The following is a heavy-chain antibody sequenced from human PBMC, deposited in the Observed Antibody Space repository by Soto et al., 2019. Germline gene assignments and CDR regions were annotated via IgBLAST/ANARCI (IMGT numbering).Heavy chain of an antibody. CDR1: GFTFSSYS. CDR2: ISSSSSYI. D-gene: IGHD6-19*01. Sequence: GGSLRLSCAASGFTFSSYSMNWVRQAPGKGLEWVSSISSSSSYIYYADSVKGRFTISRDNAKNSLYLQMNSLRAEDTAVYYCARIEAVAGPSFDHDAFDIWGQGTMVTVSS. J-gene: IGHJ3*02. CDR3: ARIEAVAGPSFDHDAFDI. V-gene: IGHV3-21*04.